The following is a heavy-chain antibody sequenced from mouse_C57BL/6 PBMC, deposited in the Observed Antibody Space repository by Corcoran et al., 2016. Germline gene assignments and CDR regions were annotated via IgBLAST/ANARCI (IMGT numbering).Heavy chain of an antibody. CDR2: INTYSGVP. J-gene: IGHJ2*01. V-gene: IGHV9-3*01. Sequence: QIQLVQSGPELKKPGETVKISCKASGYTFTTYGMSWVKQAPGKGLKWMGWINTYSGVPTYADDFKGRFAFSLETSASTAYLQINNLKNEDTATYFCAPCDGYSDYWGQGTTLTVSS. D-gene: IGHD2-3*01. CDR3: APCDGYSDY. CDR1: GYTFTTYG.